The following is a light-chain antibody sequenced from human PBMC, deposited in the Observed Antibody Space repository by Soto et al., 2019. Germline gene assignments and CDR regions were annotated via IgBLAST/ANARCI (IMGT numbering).Light chain of an antibody. V-gene: IGKV3-20*01. Sequence: EIVLTQSPGTLSLSPGERATLSCRASQTISCSFFAWYQQKRGQAPRLLIYRASRRAPGIPDRFSGSGSGTDFTLAISRLEPEDISEYYCHQFGGYPLDPFGTGTKVEI. CDR3: HQFGGYPLDP. CDR2: RAS. CDR1: QTISCSF. J-gene: IGKJ3*01.